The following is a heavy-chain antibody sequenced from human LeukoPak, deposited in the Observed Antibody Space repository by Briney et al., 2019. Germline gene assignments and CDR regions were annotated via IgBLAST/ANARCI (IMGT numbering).Heavy chain of an antibody. J-gene: IGHJ4*02. CDR2: IKQDESEG. CDR1: GFSFSSYW. CDR3: AKDTPITMTAKLYGGLDY. V-gene: IGHV3-7*01. Sequence: PGGSLRLSCEASGFSFSSYWMTWVRQPPGKGPEWVANIKQDESEGYSVDSVKGRFTISRDNSKNTLYLQMNSLRAEDTAVYYCAKDTPITMTAKLYGGLDYWGQGTLVTVSS. D-gene: IGHD3-22*01.